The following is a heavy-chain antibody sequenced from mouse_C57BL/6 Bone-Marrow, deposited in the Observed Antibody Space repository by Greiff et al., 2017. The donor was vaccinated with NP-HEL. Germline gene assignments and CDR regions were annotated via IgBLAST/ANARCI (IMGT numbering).Heavy chain of an antibody. CDR2: ISNGGGST. V-gene: IGHV5-12*01. J-gene: IGHJ3*01. CDR3: ARQGGLLLFAY. Sequence: DVMLVESGGGLVQPGGSLKLSCAASGFTFSDYYMYWVRQTPEKRLEWVAYISNGGGSTYYPDTVKGRFTISRDNAKNTLYLQMSRLKSEDTAMYYCARQGGLLLFAYWGQGTLVTVSA. CDR1: GFTFSDYY. D-gene: IGHD1-2*01.